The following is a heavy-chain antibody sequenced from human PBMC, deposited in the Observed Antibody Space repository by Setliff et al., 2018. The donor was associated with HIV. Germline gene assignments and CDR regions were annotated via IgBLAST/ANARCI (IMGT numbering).Heavy chain of an antibody. V-gene: IGHV4-30-2*01. CDR3: ARGGSRGSWYWDY. CDR2: IYHSGNT. J-gene: IGHJ4*02. Sequence: SETLSLTCAVSGYSISSGYSWSWIRQPPGKGLEWIGYIYHSGNTYYNPSLKRRVSISVDRSKNHFSPRLSSVTAADTAVYYCARGGSRGSWYWDYWGQGTLVTVSS. CDR1: GYSISSGYS. D-gene: IGHD6-13*01.